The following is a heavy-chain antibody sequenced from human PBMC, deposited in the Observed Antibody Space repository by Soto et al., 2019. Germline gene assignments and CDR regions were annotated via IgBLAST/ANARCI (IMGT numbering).Heavy chain of an antibody. CDR3: ARAGYSSGWYEWYFDL. V-gene: IGHV1-3*01. CDR2: INAGNGNT. Sequence: ASVKVSCKASGYTFTSYAMHWVRQAPGQRLEWMGWINAGNGNTKYSQKFQGRVTITRDTSASTAYMELSSLRSEDTAVYYCARAGYSSGWYEWYFDLWGRGTLVTVS. D-gene: IGHD6-19*01. J-gene: IGHJ2*01. CDR1: GYTFTSYA.